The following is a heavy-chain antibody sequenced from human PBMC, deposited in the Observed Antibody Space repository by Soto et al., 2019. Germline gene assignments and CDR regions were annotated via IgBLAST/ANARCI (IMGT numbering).Heavy chain of an antibody. CDR1: GYSFTSYW. CDR3: ARMNYYDSSGYSSPFDY. Sequence: ESLKISCEGSGYSFTSYWIGWVRQMPGKGLEWMGIIYPGDSDTRYSPSFQGQVTISADKSISTAYLQWSSLKASDTAMYYCARMNYYDSSGYSSPFDYWGQGTLVTVSS. J-gene: IGHJ4*02. D-gene: IGHD3-22*01. CDR2: IYPGDSDT. V-gene: IGHV5-51*01.